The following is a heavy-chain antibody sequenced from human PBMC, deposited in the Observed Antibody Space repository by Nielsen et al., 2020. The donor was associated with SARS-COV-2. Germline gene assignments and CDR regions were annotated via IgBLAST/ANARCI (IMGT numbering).Heavy chain of an antibody. CDR3: AKDGTRTTPFYYYMDV. D-gene: IGHD1-7*01. CDR2: ISYDGSNK. CDR1: GFTFSSYG. J-gene: IGHJ6*03. V-gene: IGHV3-30*18. Sequence: GGSLRLSCAASGFTFSSYGMHWVRQAPGKGLEWVAVISYDGSNKYYADSVKGRFTISRDNSKNTLYLQMNSLRAEDTAVYYCAKDGTRTTPFYYYMDVWGKGTTVTVSS.